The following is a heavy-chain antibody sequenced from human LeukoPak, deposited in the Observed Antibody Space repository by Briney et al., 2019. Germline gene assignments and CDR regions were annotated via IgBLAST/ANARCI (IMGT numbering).Heavy chain of an antibody. D-gene: IGHD6-19*01. Sequence: GRSLRLSCAASGFTFSSSAMHWVRQAPDKGLEWVAVISYDGSNKYYADSVKGRFTISRDNSKNTLYLQMNSLRADDTAVYYCARDREISGWHEGFDYWGHGTLVT. J-gene: IGHJ4*01. V-gene: IGHV3-30-3*01. CDR1: GFTFSSSA. CDR3: ARDREISGWHEGFDY. CDR2: ISYDGSNK.